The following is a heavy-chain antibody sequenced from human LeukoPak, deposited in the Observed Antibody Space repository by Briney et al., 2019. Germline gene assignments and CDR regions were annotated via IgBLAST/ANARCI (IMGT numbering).Heavy chain of an antibody. CDR1: GFTFSSYG. Sequence: PGRSLRLSCAASGFTFSSYGMHWVRQAPGKGLEWVAVIWYDGSNKYYADSVKGRFTIPRDNSKNTLYLQMNSLRAEDTAVYYCARARRDIVVVPAGMDVWGKGTTVTVSS. J-gene: IGHJ6*04. D-gene: IGHD2-2*01. CDR2: IWYDGSNK. V-gene: IGHV3-33*01. CDR3: ARARRDIVVVPAGMDV.